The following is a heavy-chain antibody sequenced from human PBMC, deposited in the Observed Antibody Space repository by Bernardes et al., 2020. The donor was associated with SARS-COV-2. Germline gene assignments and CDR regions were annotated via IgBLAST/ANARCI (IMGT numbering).Heavy chain of an antibody. Sequence: SLRLSCAASEFTFSTYGMHWVRQAPGKGLQWVAVIWHDGSNKYYADSVKGRFTISRDNSKNTLYLEMNSLRAEDTAVYHCARGGGKGDDFDIWGQGTMVTVSS. V-gene: IGHV3-33*01. J-gene: IGHJ3*02. CDR2: IWHDGSNK. CDR3: ARGGGKGDDFDI. CDR1: EFTFSTYG.